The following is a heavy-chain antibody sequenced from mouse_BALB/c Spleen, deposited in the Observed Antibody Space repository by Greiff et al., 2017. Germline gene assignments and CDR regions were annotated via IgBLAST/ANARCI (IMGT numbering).Heavy chain of an antibody. CDR1: GFTFSSYG. Sequence: DVMLVESGGGLVQPGGSLKLSCAASGFTFSSYGMSWVRQTPDKRLELVATINSNGGSTYYPDSVKGRFTISRDNAKNTLYLQMSSLKSEDTAMYYCAREWDHMVTTRYFDYWGQGTTLTVSS. D-gene: IGHD2-2*01. CDR2: INSNGGST. CDR3: AREWDHMVTTRYFDY. V-gene: IGHV5-6-3*01. J-gene: IGHJ2*01.